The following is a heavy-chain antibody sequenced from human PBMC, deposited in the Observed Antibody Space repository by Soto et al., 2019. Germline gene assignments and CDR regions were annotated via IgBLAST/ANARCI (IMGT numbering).Heavy chain of an antibody. CDR2: IYYSGST. V-gene: IGHV4-59*08. CDR1: RASITSYY. Sequence: PSETLSLTCTVSRASITSYYWSWIRQPPGKGLEWIGNIYYSGSTNYNPSLKSRVTISIDTSKDQFSLKLSSVTAADTAVYYCASCYYSDSSGFYYWAHGTLVTVSS. D-gene: IGHD3-22*01. J-gene: IGHJ4*01. CDR3: ASCYYSDSSGFYY.